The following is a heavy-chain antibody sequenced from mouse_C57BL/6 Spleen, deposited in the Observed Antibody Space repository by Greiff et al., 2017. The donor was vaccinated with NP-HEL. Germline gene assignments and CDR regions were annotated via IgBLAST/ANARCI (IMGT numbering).Heavy chain of an antibody. CDR3: AIEGDYDYNWGYAMDY. Sequence: QVQLQQPGAELVKPGASVKVSCKASGYTFTSYWMHWVKQRPGQGLEWIGRIHPSDSDTNYNQKFEGKATLTVDKSSSTAYMQLSSLTSEDSAVYYCAIEGDYDYNWGYAMDYWGQGTSVTVSS. V-gene: IGHV1-74*01. CDR1: GYTFTSYW. J-gene: IGHJ4*01. CDR2: IHPSDSDT. D-gene: IGHD2-4*01.